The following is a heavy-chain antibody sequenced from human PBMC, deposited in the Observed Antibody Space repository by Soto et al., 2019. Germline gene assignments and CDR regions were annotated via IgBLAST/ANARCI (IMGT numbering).Heavy chain of an antibody. CDR3: AKDKGITRVTMIVVAPFDD. Sequence: GVSLRLSCAASGFTFSSYAMIWVRQAPGKGLEWVSAISGSGGSTYYADSVKGRFTISRDNSKNTLYLQMNSLRAEDTAVYYCAKDKGITRVTMIVVAPFDDWGHGTLVTSPQ. CDR1: GFTFSSYA. D-gene: IGHD3-22*01. J-gene: IGHJ4*01. V-gene: IGHV3-23*01. CDR2: ISGSGGST.